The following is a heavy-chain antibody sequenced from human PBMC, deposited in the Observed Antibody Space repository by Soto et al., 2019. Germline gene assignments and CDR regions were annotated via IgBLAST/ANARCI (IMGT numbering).Heavy chain of an antibody. V-gene: IGHV4-59*01. CDR3: ARAQSSSGYVGGGLYYNGMDV. CDR2: IYYSGST. D-gene: IGHD6-13*01. Sequence: SETLSLTCTASGGSISSYYWSWIRQPPGKGLEWIGYIYYSGSTNYNPSLKSRVTISVDTSKNQFSLKLSSVTAADTAVYYCARAQSSSGYVGGGLYYNGMDVCGRGTTVTGS. CDR1: GGSISSYY. J-gene: IGHJ6*02.